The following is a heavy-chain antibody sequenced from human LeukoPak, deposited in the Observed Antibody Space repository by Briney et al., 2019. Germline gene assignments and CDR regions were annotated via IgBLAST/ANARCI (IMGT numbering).Heavy chain of an antibody. CDR3: AREKIGTGTILGKDYYYMDV. Sequence: SETLSLTCTVSGGSISSSSYYWGWIRQPPGKGLEWIGSIYYSGSTYYNPSLKSRVTISVDTSKNQFSLKLSSVTAADTAMYYCAREKIGTGTILGKDYYYMDVWGKGTTVTVSS. CDR2: IYYSGST. CDR1: GGSISSSSYY. D-gene: IGHD1-1*01. V-gene: IGHV4-39*07. J-gene: IGHJ6*03.